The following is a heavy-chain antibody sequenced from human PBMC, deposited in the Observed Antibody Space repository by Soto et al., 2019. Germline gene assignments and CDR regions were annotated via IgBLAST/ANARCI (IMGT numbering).Heavy chain of an antibody. CDR2: IYPGDFDT. Sequence: PGESLKLSCKGSGYSFTSFWIAWVRQMPGKGLEWMGIIYPGDFDTRYSPSFQGQVTISADKSINTAYLQWSSLKASDTAMYYCARRLSPLDPSLFDYCGQGPLVTVSS. CDR1: GYSFTSFW. J-gene: IGHJ4*02. CDR3: ARRLSPLDPSLFDY. V-gene: IGHV5-51*01.